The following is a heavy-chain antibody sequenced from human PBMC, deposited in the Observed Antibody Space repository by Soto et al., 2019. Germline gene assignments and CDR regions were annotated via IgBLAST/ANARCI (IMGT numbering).Heavy chain of an antibody. V-gene: IGHV1-69*01. CDR2: IIPIFGTA. D-gene: IGHD3-22*01. CDR1: GGTFSSYA. CDR3: ARATYYYDSSGYSYAFDI. J-gene: IGHJ3*02. Sequence: QVQLVQSGAEVKKPGSSVKVSCKASGGTFSSYAISWVRQAPGQGLEWMGGIIPIFGTANYAQKFQGRVTITADESTSTAYMELSSLRSEDTAVYYCARATYYYDSSGYSYAFDIWGLGTMVTVSS.